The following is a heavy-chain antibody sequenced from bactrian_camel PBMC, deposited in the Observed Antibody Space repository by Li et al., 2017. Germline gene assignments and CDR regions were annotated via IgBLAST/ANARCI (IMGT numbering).Heavy chain of an antibody. CDR1: GFSFSTYP. V-gene: IGHV3S40*01. CDR2: ISGGSDIR. D-gene: IGHD1*01. Sequence: VQLVESGGDLVPPGGSLSLSCTASGFSFSTYPINWVRQAPGQGLEWISLISGGSDIRYYADSLKGRITISRDNAKNTVYLQLNNLQREDTAMYYCVRDGMDLWGKGTQVTVS. J-gene: IGHJ7*01.